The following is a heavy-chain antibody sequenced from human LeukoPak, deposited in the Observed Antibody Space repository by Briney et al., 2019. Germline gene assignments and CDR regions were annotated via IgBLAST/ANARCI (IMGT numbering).Heavy chain of an antibody. CDR1: GGTFSSYA. CDR2: IIPIFGTA. CDR3: NTRSGYQRHNWFDP. V-gene: IGHV1-69*13. D-gene: IGHD3-3*01. Sequence: SVKVSCKASGGTFSSYAISWVRQAPGQGLEWMGGIIPIFGTANYAQKFQGRVTITADESTSSAYMELSSLRSEDTAVYYCNTRSGYQRHNWFDPWGQGTLVTVSS. J-gene: IGHJ5*02.